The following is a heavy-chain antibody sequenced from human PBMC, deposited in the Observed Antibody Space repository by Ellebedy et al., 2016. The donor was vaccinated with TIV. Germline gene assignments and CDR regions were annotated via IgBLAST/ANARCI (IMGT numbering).Heavy chain of an antibody. CDR2: ISSGSDNI. Sequence: PGGSLRLSCVASGFTFSSYSMNWVRQAPGKGLEWVSYISSGSDNIYYADSVKGRFTMSRDNAKNSLFLQVNSLRDEDTAVYYCARDFGKDMALWYFDLWGRGTLVTVSS. J-gene: IGHJ2*01. V-gene: IGHV3-48*02. CDR1: GFTFSSYS. CDR3: ARDFGKDMALWYFDL. D-gene: IGHD2-15*01.